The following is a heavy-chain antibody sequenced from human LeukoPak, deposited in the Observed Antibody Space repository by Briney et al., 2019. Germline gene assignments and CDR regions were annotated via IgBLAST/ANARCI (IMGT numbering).Heavy chain of an antibody. Sequence: PSETLSLTCTVSGGSISSYYWSWIRQPPGKGLEWIWYIYYSGSTNYNPSLKSRVTISVDTSKNQFSLKLSSVTAADTAVYYCARQSWDYDSSGYYSYSAFDIWGQGTMVTVSS. D-gene: IGHD3-22*01. V-gene: IGHV4-59*08. CDR2: IYYSGST. J-gene: IGHJ3*02. CDR1: GGSISSYY. CDR3: ARQSWDYDSSGYYSYSAFDI.